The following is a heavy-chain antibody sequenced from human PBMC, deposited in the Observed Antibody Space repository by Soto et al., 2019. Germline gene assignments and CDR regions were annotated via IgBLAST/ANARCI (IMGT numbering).Heavy chain of an antibody. CDR3: AGERGYYGSGSYPADY. D-gene: IGHD3-10*01. J-gene: IGHJ4*02. Sequence: QVQLVQSGAEVKKPGASVKVSCKASGYTFTSYGISWVRQAPGQGLEWMGWISAYNGNTNYAQKLQGRVTMTTDTSTSRAYMELRSLRSDDTAVYYCAGERGYYGSGSYPADYWGQGTLVTVSS. CDR1: GYTFTSYG. V-gene: IGHV1-18*01. CDR2: ISAYNGNT.